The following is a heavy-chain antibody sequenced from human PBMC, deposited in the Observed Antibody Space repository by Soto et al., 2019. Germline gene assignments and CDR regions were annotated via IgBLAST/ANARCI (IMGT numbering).Heavy chain of an antibody. J-gene: IGHJ6*02. Sequence: PGGSLRLSCVASGLTLTDSTINWVRQASGKWLGWVALIRTKVNSYATVYAASVRGRLTISRGDSKNTAYLQMNSLRSEVTAMYYCTTRQSDVWGQGTTVTVSS. CDR2: IRTKVNSYAT. CDR1: GLTLTDST. CDR3: TTRQSDV. V-gene: IGHV3-73*01.